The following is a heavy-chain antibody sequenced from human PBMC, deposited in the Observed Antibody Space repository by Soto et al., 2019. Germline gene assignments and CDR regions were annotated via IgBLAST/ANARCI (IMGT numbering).Heavy chain of an antibody. CDR1: GGSISSGGYS. D-gene: IGHD3-9*01. CDR3: ARHHLYYDVLTGYYRRYGMDV. J-gene: IGHJ6*02. CDR2: IYHSGST. Sequence: PSETLSLTCAVSGGSISSGGYSWSWIRQPPGKGLEWIGYIYHSGSTYYNPSLQSRVTISVDTSKNQFSLKLSSVTAADTAVYYCARHHLYYDVLTGYYRRYGMDVWGQGTTVTVSS. V-gene: IGHV4-30-2*03.